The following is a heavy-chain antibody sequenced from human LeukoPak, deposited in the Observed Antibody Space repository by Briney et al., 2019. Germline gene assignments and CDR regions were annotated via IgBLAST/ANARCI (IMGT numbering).Heavy chain of an antibody. D-gene: IGHD1-26*01. V-gene: IGHV3-30*18. CDR2: ISYDGSYN. CDR1: AFTFSRYG. Sequence: PGGSLRLSCAAAAFTFSRYGMHWVRQAPGKGLEWVAVISYDGSYNYYVDSVKGRFTISRDNSKNTLYLQMNSLRAEDTAVYYCAKDLRQSYVGTFDIWSQGTMVTVPS. CDR3: AKDLRQSYVGTFDI. J-gene: IGHJ3*02.